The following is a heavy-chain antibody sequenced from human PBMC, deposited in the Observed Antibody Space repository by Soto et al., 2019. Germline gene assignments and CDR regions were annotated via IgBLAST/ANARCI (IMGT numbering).Heavy chain of an antibody. Sequence: GGSLRLSCAASGFTFSNYAMTWVRQAPGKGLEWVSAISGSGGSTYYADSVKGRFTISRDNSKNTLYLQMNSLRAEDTAVYYFSRDSFPYYHNSTGYGEAFDPWGQGTVVTVSS. CDR2: ISGSGGST. D-gene: IGHD3-22*01. J-gene: IGHJ5*02. CDR3: SRDSFPYYHNSTGYGEAFDP. CDR1: GFTFSNYA. V-gene: IGHV3-23*01.